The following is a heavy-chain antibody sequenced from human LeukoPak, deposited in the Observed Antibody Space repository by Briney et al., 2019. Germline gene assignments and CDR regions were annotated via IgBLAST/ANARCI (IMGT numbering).Heavy chain of an antibody. D-gene: IGHD5-12*01. J-gene: IGHJ6*02. V-gene: IGHV5-10-1*01. CDR1: GYTFTIYW. CDR2: IDPSDSYT. Sequence: LGESLKISCKGSGYTFTIYWIAWVRQMPGKGLEWMGRIDPSDSYTNYSPSFQGHVTISADKSISTAYLQWSSLKASDTAMCYCARHIVRGPYGMDVWGQGTTVTVSS. CDR3: ARHIVRGPYGMDV.